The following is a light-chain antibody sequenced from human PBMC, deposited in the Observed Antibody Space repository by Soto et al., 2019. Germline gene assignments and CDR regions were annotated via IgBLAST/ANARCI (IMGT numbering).Light chain of an antibody. CDR1: QSVSSSY. J-gene: IGKJ5*01. V-gene: IGKV3-20*01. CDR3: QQYDSSPIT. Sequence: LTQSPGTLSLCPGERATLSCRASQSVSSSYLAWYQQKPGQAPSLLIYGASRRSTGIPDRFSGSGSGTDFTLTISRLEPEDFAVYYCQQYDSSPITFGQGTRLEI. CDR2: GAS.